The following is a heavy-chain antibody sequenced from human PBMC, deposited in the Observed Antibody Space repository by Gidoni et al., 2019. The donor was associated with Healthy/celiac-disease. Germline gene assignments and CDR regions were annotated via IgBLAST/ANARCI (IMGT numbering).Heavy chain of an antibody. CDR3: ASDIVGATLSSFDI. Sequence: EVQLVESGGGLVQPGRSLRLSCAASGFTFDDYAMHWVRQAPGKGLEWVSGISWNSGSIGYADSVKGRFTISRDNAKNSLYLQMNSLRAEDTALYYCASDIVGATLSSFDIWGQGTMVTVSS. CDR1: GFTFDDYA. CDR2: ISWNSGSI. J-gene: IGHJ3*02. D-gene: IGHD1-26*01. V-gene: IGHV3-9*01.